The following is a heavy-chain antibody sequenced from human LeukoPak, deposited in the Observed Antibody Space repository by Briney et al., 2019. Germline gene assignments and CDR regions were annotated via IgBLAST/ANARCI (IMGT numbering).Heavy chain of an antibody. CDR2: ISDDGSRQ. Sequence: GRSLRLSCAATGFTFSNYAIHWGRQAPGKGLEWVALISDDGSRQHYADSVKGRFTISRDNSKNTLNLQMNSLRAEDTAVYYCVKDRTGTYTLDYWGQGTLVTVSS. D-gene: IGHD3-10*01. CDR1: GFTFSNYA. CDR3: VKDRTGTYTLDY. V-gene: IGHV3-30-3*01. J-gene: IGHJ4*02.